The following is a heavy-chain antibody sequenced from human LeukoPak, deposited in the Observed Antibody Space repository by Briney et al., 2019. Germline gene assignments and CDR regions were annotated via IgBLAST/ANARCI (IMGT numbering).Heavy chain of an antibody. Sequence: SETLSLTCTVSGGSISSYYWSWIRQPPGKGLEWIGYIYHSGSANYNPSLKSRVTISVDTSKNQFSLKLSSVTAADTAVYYCARWVAAKTTFDIWGQGTMATVSS. CDR3: ARWVAAKTTFDI. D-gene: IGHD2-15*01. V-gene: IGHV4-59*08. CDR2: IYHSGSA. J-gene: IGHJ3*02. CDR1: GGSISSYY.